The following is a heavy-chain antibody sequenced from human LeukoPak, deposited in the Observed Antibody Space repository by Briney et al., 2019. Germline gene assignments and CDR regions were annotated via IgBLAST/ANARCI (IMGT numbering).Heavy chain of an antibody. D-gene: IGHD2-8*02. CDR1: GFSFSTSG. CDR3: ARESYTGKEMYYYYSMDV. CDR2: ITYDGGNK. Sequence: GGSLRLSCAVSGFSFSTSGMPWVRQAPGKGLEWVAVITYDGGNKYYSDSVKGRFTISRDNSKNTLYLQMTSLRTEDTAVYYCARESYTGKEMYYYYSMDVWGQGTTVTVAS. V-gene: IGHV3-30*03. J-gene: IGHJ6*02.